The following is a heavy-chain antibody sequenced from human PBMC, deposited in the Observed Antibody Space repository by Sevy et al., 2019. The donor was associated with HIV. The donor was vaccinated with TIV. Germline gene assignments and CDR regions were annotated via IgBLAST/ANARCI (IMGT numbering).Heavy chain of an antibody. CDR3: ARCPGHYSIDY. D-gene: IGHD2-21*01. J-gene: IGHJ4*02. V-gene: IGHV3-48*02. Sequence: GGSLRLSCVASGFIFSTDWMHWVRQAPGKGLEWLSFIGTAAGLTYYADSVKGRFTISRDNAKNSLYLQMNSLRDEDTAVYYCARCPGHYSIDYWGQGTLVTVSS. CDR2: IGTAAGLT. CDR1: GFIFSTDW.